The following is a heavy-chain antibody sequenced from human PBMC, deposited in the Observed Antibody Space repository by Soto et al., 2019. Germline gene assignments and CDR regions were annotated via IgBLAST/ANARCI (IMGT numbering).Heavy chain of an antibody. CDR3: ARTARVPDF. J-gene: IGHJ4*02. V-gene: IGHV4-59*01. Sequence: QVQLQESGPGLVKPSETLSLTCTVSGASITTYYWCWFRQPPGQGLESLGYIYHTGVTNSNPSLRGRLSISMAPAKNQFSLKLSSGTSADTAIYYCARTARVPDFWGPGILVTVSS. CDR1: GASITTYY. D-gene: IGHD2-2*01. CDR2: IYHTGVT.